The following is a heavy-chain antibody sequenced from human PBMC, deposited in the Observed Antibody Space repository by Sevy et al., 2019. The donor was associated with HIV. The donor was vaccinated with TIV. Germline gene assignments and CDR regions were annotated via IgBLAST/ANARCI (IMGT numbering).Heavy chain of an antibody. V-gene: IGHV1-69*13. Sequence: ASVKVSCKASGGTFSSYAISWVRQAPGQGLEWMGGIIPILGTANYAQKFQGRVTITADESTSTAYMELSSLRSEDTAVYYCARKRGGYYYDSSGYYSYWGQGTLVTVSS. CDR1: GGTFSSYA. D-gene: IGHD3-22*01. CDR3: ARKRGGYYYDSSGYYSY. J-gene: IGHJ4*02. CDR2: IIPILGTA.